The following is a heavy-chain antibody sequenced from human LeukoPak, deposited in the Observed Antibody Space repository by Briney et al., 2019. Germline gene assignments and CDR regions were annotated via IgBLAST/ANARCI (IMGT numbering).Heavy chain of an antibody. V-gene: IGHV3-7*01. Sequence: GGSLRLSCAASGFSFSSYWMTWVRQAPGKGLEWVASIKQDGSQKYYVDSVKSRFTISRDNAKNSLYLQMNSLRAEDTAVYYCVSTGSQLDYWGQGTLVTVSS. CDR1: GFSFSSYW. D-gene: IGHD2-2*01. J-gene: IGHJ4*02. CDR3: VSTGSQLDY. CDR2: IKQDGSQK.